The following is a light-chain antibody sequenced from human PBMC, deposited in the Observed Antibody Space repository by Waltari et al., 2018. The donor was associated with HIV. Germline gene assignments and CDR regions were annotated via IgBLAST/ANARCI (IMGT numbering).Light chain of an antibody. CDR2: ARN. Sequence: SSELTQDPSVSVALGQTVKITCQGDSLSSYYASWSQQKPGQAPVLVIYARNNRPSGIPDRFSGSSSGDTASLTITGAQAEDEAAYYCNSRDSSVNPLQVIFGGGTKVTVL. CDR1: SLSSYY. CDR3: NSRDSSVNPLQVI. J-gene: IGLJ2*01. V-gene: IGLV3-19*01.